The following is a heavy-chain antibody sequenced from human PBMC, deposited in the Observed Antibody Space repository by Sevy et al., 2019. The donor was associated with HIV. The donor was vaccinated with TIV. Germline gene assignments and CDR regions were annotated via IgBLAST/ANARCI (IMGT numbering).Heavy chain of an antibody. CDR3: ARVTSNVYFDY. J-gene: IGHJ4*02. Sequence: GGSLRLSCAASGFTFSDYYMSWIRQAPGKGLEWVAYISSSGSTIYYADSVKGRFTISRDNAKNSLYLQMNSLRAEDTAVDYCARVTSNVYFDYWGQGTLVTVSS. CDR1: GFTFSDYY. V-gene: IGHV3-11*01. CDR2: ISSSGSTI.